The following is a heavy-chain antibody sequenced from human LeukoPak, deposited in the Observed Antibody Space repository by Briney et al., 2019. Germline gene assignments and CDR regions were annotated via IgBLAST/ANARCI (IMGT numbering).Heavy chain of an antibody. D-gene: IGHD4-17*01. V-gene: IGHV3-21*01. CDR3: ARDATTVPLYNWFDP. CDR2: ISSSSSYI. CDR1: GFTFSSYS. J-gene: IGHJ5*02. Sequence: GGSLSLSCAASGFTFSSYSMNWVRQAPGKGLEWVSSISSSSSYIYYADSVKGRFTISRDNAKNSLYLQMNSLRAEDTAVYYCARDATTVPLYNWFDPWAQGTLVTVSS.